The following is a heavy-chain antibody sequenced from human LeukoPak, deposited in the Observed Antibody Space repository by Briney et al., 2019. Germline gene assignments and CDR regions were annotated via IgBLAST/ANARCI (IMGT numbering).Heavy chain of an antibody. D-gene: IGHD1-26*01. CDR3: ARENPGWGYYMDV. J-gene: IGHJ6*03. Sequence: PVASVKVSCKASGYTFISYGISWVRQAPGQGLEWMGWISAYNGNTNYAQKLQGRVTMTTDTSTSTAYMELSSLRSEDMAVYYCARENPGWGYYMDVWGKGTTVTVSS. CDR1: GYTFISYG. V-gene: IGHV1-18*03. CDR2: ISAYNGNT.